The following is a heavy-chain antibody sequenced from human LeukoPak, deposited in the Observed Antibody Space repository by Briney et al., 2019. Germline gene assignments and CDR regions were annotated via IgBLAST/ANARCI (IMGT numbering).Heavy chain of an antibody. CDR3: ARRAGAYSHPYDY. D-gene: IGHD4/OR15-4a*01. J-gene: IGHJ4*02. V-gene: IGHV3-23*01. Sequence: GGSLRLSCAASGFTFSSYGMSWVRQAPGKGLEWVSVISDRGDNTHYSDSVKGRFTISSDNSKNTLYLQMNSLRAEDTAVYYCARRAGAYSHPYDYWGQGTLVTVSS. CDR2: ISDRGDNT. CDR1: GFTFSSYG.